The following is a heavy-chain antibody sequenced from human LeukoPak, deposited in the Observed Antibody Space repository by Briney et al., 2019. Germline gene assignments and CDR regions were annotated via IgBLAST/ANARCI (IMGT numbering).Heavy chain of an antibody. Sequence: PSETLSLTCTVSGGSISSYYWGWIRQPPGKGLEWSGSIYYSGSTYYNPSLKSRVTISVDTSKNQFSLKLSSVTAADTAVYYCAREESSTMTRYWGQGTLVTVSS. CDR2: IYYSGST. CDR1: GGSISSYY. CDR3: AREESSTMTRY. J-gene: IGHJ4*02. D-gene: IGHD3-22*01. V-gene: IGHV4-39*02.